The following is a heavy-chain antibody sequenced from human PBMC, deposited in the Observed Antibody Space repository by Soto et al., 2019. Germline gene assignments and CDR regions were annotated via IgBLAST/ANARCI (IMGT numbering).Heavy chain of an antibody. CDR3: ARGDERGVGNWFDP. D-gene: IGHD1-26*01. Sequence: QVQLVQSGAEVKKPGSSVKVSCKASGGTFSSYAISWVRQAPGQGLEWMGGIIPIFGTANYAQKFQGRVTITADESTSTDYMELSSMRSEDTAVYYCARGDERGVGNWFDPWGQGTLVTVSS. V-gene: IGHV1-69*12. CDR2: IIPIFGTA. J-gene: IGHJ5*02. CDR1: GGTFSSYA.